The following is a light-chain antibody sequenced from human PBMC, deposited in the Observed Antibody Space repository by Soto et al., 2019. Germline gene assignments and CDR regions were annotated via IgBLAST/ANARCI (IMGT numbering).Light chain of an antibody. V-gene: IGLV2-8*01. J-gene: IGLJ1*01. CDR3: SSYAGTHIV. Sequence: QSALTQPPSASGSPGQSVTISCTGTSSDVGGYNYVSWYQQHPGKAPKLMIYDVSKRPSAVPDRFSDSKSGNTASLTVSGLQAEDEADYFCSSYAGTHIVFGTGTKVTVL. CDR2: DVS. CDR1: SSDVGGYNY.